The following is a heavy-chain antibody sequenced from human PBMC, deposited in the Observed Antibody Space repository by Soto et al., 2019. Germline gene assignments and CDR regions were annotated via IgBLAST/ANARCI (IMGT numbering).Heavy chain of an antibody. J-gene: IGHJ4*02. CDR3: ARDQGSGPQDWAEFDY. Sequence: QVQLVESGGGVVQPGRSLRLSCAASGFTFSSYAMHWVRQAPGKGLEWVAVISYDGSNKYYADSVKGRFTISRDNSKNTLYLQMNSLRAEDTAVYYCARDQGSGPQDWAEFDYWGQGTLVTVSS. V-gene: IGHV3-30-3*01. D-gene: IGHD3-10*01. CDR2: ISYDGSNK. CDR1: GFTFSSYA.